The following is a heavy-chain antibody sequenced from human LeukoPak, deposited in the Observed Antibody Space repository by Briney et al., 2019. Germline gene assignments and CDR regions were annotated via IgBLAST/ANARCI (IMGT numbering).Heavy chain of an antibody. V-gene: IGHV4-34*01. CDR3: ARGYSSSWYYFDY. CDR1: GFTFGDYA. Sequence: LRLSCTASGFTFGDYAMTWVRQAPGKGLEWIGEINHSGSTNYNPSLKSRVTISVDTSKNQFSLKLSSVTAADTAVYYCARGYSSSWYYFDYWGQGTLVTVSS. D-gene: IGHD6-13*01. J-gene: IGHJ4*02. CDR2: INHSGST.